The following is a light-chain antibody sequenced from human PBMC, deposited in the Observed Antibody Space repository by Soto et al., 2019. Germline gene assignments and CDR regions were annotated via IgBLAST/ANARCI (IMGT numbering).Light chain of an antibody. V-gene: IGKV3-20*01. Sequence: EIVLTQSPGTLSLSPGEGATLSCRASQGVDNNFLAWYQQRPGQAPRLLIYASSRRATGIPDRFSGSGSGTDFTITISRVGPEDIAVYFCHQYYSSITFGGGTKVEVK. CDR1: QGVDNNF. CDR2: ASS. CDR3: HQYYSSIT. J-gene: IGKJ4*01.